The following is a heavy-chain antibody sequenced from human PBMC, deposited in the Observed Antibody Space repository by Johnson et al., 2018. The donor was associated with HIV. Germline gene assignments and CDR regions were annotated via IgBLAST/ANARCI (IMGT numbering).Heavy chain of an antibody. D-gene: IGHD1-26*01. CDR3: ARDLTSGSYSGSAFDI. CDR1: GFTFSRYG. J-gene: IGHJ3*02. CDR2: MTGNGDRT. V-gene: IGHV3-30*03. Sequence: QVQLVESGGGVVQPGRSLRLSCAASGFTFSRYGMHWVRQAPGKGLEWVLVMTGNGDRTYYADSVKGRFTISRDNSNNTLYLQMNSLRAEDTAVYYCARDLTSGSYSGSAFDIWGQGTMVTVSS.